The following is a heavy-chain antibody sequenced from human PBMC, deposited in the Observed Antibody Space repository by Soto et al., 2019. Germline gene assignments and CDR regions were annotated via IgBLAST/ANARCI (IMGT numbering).Heavy chain of an antibody. Sequence: PGGSLRLSCAASGFTFSDYYMSWIRQAPGKGLEWVSYISSSGSTIYYADSVKGRFTISRDNAKNSLYLQMNSLRAEDTAVYYCARDRIFGVAPFDYWGQGTLVTVSS. D-gene: IGHD3-3*02. V-gene: IGHV3-11*01. J-gene: IGHJ4*02. CDR1: GFTFSDYY. CDR2: ISSSGSTI. CDR3: ARDRIFGVAPFDY.